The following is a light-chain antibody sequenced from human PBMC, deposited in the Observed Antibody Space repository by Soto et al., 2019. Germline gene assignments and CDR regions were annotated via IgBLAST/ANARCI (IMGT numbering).Light chain of an antibody. V-gene: IGKV3-15*01. CDR2: GAS. Sequence: ETVVTQSPATLSVSPGERATLSCRASQSVTTNLAWYQQKPGQAPRLLNYGASTRATGVPAWFSGSGSGTEFTLTISSLQSEDFAVYYCQQYNDWPPYTFGQGTKLEIK. CDR3: QQYNDWPPYT. J-gene: IGKJ2*01. CDR1: QSVTTN.